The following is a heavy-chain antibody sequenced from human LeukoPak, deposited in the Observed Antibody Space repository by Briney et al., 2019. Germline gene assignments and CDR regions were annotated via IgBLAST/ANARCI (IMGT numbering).Heavy chain of an antibody. CDR2: IGTAGDT. CDR1: GFTFSSYD. CDR3: AKDLSSGWYVDGMDV. D-gene: IGHD6-19*01. V-gene: IGHV3-13*01. J-gene: IGHJ6*02. Sequence: GGSLRLSCAASGFTFSSYDMHWVRQATGKGLEWVSAIGTAGDTYYPGSVKGRFTISRDNAKNSLYLQMNSLRAEDTALYYCAKDLSSGWYVDGMDVWGQGTTVTVSS.